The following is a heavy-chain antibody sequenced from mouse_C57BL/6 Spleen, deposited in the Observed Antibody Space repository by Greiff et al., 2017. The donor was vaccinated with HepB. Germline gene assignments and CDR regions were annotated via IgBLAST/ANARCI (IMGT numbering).Heavy chain of an antibody. CDR2: INPGSGGT. CDR3: ARDGYSAAWFAY. D-gene: IGHD2-3*01. Sequence: QVQLKQSGAELVRPGTSVKVSCKASGYAFTNYLIEWVKQRPGQGLEWIGVINPGSGGTNYNEKFKGKATLTADKSSSTAYMQLSSLTSEDSAVYFCARDGYSAAWFAYWGQGTLVTVSA. V-gene: IGHV1-54*01. J-gene: IGHJ3*01. CDR1: GYAFTNYL.